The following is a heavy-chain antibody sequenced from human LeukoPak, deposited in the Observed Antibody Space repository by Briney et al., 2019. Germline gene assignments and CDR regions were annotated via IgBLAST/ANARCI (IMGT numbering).Heavy chain of an antibody. CDR1: GGSISSGGYY. V-gene: IGHV4-31*03. D-gene: IGHD2-2*01. J-gene: IGHJ4*02. Sequence: SETLSLTCTVSGGSISSGGYYWSWIRQHPGKGLEWIGYIYYSGSTYYNPSLKSRVTISVDTSKNQFSLKLSSVTAADTAVYYCARVNKSIVVVLGDIEYYFDYWGQGTLVTVSS. CDR3: ARVNKSIVVVLGDIEYYFDY. CDR2: IYYSGST.